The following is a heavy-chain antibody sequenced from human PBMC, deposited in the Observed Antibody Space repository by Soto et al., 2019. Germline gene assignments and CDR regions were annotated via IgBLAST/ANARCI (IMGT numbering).Heavy chain of an antibody. V-gene: IGHV3-72*01. CDR1: GFTFSDHY. D-gene: IGHD6-13*01. Sequence: PGGSLRLSCAASGFTFSDHYMAWVRQAPGKGLEWVGRTRNKANSYTTEYAASVKSRFTISRDDSKNSLYLQMNSLKTEDTAVYYCARVDSSSCYDHWGQGTLVTVSS. J-gene: IGHJ5*02. CDR2: TRNKANSYTT. CDR3: ARVDSSSCYDH.